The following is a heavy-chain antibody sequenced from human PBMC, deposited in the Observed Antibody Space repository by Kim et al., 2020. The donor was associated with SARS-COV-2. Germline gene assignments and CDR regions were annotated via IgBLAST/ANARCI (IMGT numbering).Heavy chain of an antibody. CDR1: GGSISSYY. D-gene: IGHD5-12*01. J-gene: IGHJ2*01. V-gene: IGHV4-59*01. CDR2: IYYSGST. Sequence: SETLSLTCTVSGGSISSYYWSWIRQPPGKGLEWIGYIYYSGSTNYNPSLKSRVTISVDTSKNQFSLKLSSVTAADTAVYYCARDPRRGLQFTNYWYFDL. CDR3: ARDPRRGLQFTNYWYFDL.